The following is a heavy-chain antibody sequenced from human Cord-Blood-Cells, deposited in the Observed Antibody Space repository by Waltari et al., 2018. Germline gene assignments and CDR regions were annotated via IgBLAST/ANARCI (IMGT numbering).Heavy chain of an antibody. V-gene: IGHV2-5*02. Sequence: QITLKESGPTLVKPTQTLTLTCTFSGFSLSTSGVGVGWIRQPPGKALEWLALIYWDDDKRYSPSLKSRLTITKDTSKNQVVLTMTNMDPVDTATYYCAHRAVRAAAGTLGYYFDYWGQGTLVTVSS. J-gene: IGHJ4*02. D-gene: IGHD6-13*01. CDR3: AHRAVRAAAGTLGYYFDY. CDR1: GFSLSTSGVG. CDR2: IYWDDDK.